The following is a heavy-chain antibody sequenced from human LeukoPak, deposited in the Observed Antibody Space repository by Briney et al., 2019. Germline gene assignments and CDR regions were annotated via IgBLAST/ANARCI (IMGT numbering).Heavy chain of an antibody. CDR1: GGSISSYY. J-gene: IGHJ3*02. CDR3: ARVGQYYDILTGYSDAFDI. Sequence: SETLSLTCTVSGGSISSYYWSWIRQPPGKGPEWIGYIYYSGSTNYNPSLKSRVTISVDTSKNQFSLKLSSVTAADTAVYYCARVGQYYDILTGYSDAFDIWGQGTMVTVSS. V-gene: IGHV4-59*01. D-gene: IGHD3-9*01. CDR2: IYYSGST.